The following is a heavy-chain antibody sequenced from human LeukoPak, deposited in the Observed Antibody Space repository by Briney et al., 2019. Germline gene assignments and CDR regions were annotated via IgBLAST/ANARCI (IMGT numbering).Heavy chain of an antibody. CDR2: IYYSGST. CDR1: GGPISSSSYY. Sequence: SETLSLTCTVSGGPISSSSYYWGWIRQPPGKGLEWIGSIYYSGSTYYNPSLKSRVTISVDTSKNQFSLKLSSVTAADTAVYYCARSGSSGIPTHFQHWGQGTLVTVSS. J-gene: IGHJ1*01. CDR3: ARSGSSGIPTHFQH. D-gene: IGHD2-15*01. V-gene: IGHV4-39*01.